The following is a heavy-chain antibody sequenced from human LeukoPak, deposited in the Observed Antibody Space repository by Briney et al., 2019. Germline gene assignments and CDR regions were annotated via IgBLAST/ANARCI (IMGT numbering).Heavy chain of an antibody. CDR3: ARASSRPIVAPKEYYYYYYMDV. J-gene: IGHJ6*03. CDR2: FIPILDTA. V-gene: IGHV1-69*06. D-gene: IGHD5-12*01. Sequence: SVKVSCKASGATFNDYALNWVRQAPGQGLEWMGVFIPILDTANSTQKFQDRVTITADISTNTAYMELSSLRSEDTAVYYCARASSRPIVAPKEYYYYYYMDVWGKGTTVTVSS. CDR1: GATFNDYA.